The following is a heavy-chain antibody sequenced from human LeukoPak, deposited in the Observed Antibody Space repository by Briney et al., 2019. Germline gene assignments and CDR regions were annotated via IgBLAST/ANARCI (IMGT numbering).Heavy chain of an antibody. CDR3: ARHVVGATTYFDY. D-gene: IGHD1-26*01. V-gene: IGHV4-38-2*02. J-gene: IGHJ4*02. CDR1: GYSISSGYY. CDR2: IYHSGST. Sequence: PSETLSLTCTVSGYSISSGYYWGWIRQPPGKGLEWIGNIYHSGSTFYNPFLKSRVTISVDTSKNQFSLKLSSVTAADTAVYYCARHVVGATTYFDYWGQGTLVTVSS.